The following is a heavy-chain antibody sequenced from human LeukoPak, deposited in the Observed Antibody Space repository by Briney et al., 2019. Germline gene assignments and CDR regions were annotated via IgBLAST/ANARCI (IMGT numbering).Heavy chain of an antibody. V-gene: IGHV1-2*02. Sequence: ASVKVSCKASGYTFTGYYMHWVRQAPGQGLEWMGWINPNSGGTNYAQKFQGRVTMTRDTSISTAYMELSRLRSDDTVVYYCASGPYSNYGWFDPWGQGTLVTVSS. CDR3: ASGPYSNYGWFDP. J-gene: IGHJ5*02. CDR1: GYTFTGYY. D-gene: IGHD4-11*01. CDR2: INPNSGGT.